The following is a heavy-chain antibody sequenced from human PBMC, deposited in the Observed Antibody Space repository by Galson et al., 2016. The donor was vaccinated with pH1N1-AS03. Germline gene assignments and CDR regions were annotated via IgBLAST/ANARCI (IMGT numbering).Heavy chain of an antibody. D-gene: IGHD3-16*01. Sequence: SLRLSCAASGFTFSSYGMHWVRQAPGKGLEWVAVIWYDGSNKYYADSVKGRFTISRDNSKNTLYLQMNSLRAEDTAVYYCAKDVSYGPFGDFDYWGQGSLVTVSS. CDR2: IWYDGSNK. CDR3: AKDVSYGPFGDFDY. J-gene: IGHJ4*02. V-gene: IGHV3-33*06. CDR1: GFTFSSYG.